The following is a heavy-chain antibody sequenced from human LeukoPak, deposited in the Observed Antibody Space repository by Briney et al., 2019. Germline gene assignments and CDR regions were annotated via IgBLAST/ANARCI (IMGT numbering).Heavy chain of an antibody. CDR3: ARLAAPDAFDI. D-gene: IGHD6-13*01. J-gene: IGHJ3*02. CDR2: IKQDGSEK. V-gene: IGHV3-7*01. CDR1: GFTFSNYW. Sequence: PGGSLRLSCAASGFTFSNYWMSWVRQAPGKGLEWVASIKQDGSEKYYVDSVKGRFTISRDNAKNSLYLQMNSLRAEDTAVYYCARLAAPDAFDIWGQGTMVTVSS.